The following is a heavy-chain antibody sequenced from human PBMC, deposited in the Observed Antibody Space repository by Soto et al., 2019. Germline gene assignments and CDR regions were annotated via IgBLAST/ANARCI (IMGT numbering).Heavy chain of an antibody. Sequence: QLQLQESGPGLVKPSETLSLTCTVSGGSISSSSYYWGWIRQPPGKGLEWIGSIYYSGSTYYNPSLKSRVTISVDTSKNQFSLKLSSVTAADTAVYYCARRFAGIAAALYYGMDVWGQGTTVTVSS. V-gene: IGHV4-39*01. J-gene: IGHJ6*02. D-gene: IGHD6-13*01. CDR2: IYYSGST. CDR1: GGSISSSSYY. CDR3: ARRFAGIAAALYYGMDV.